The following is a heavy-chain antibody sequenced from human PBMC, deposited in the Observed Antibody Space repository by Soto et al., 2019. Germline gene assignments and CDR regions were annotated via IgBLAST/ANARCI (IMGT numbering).Heavy chain of an antibody. J-gene: IGHJ4*02. Sequence: SVKVSCKASGFTFTSSAVQWVRQARGQRLEWIGWIVVGSGNTNYAQKFQERVTITRDMSTSTAYMELSSLRSEDTAVYYCAAVAVGARAAHFDYWGQGTLVTSPQ. CDR2: IVVGSGNT. CDR1: GFTFTSSA. D-gene: IGHD1-26*01. CDR3: AAVAVGARAAHFDY. V-gene: IGHV1-58*01.